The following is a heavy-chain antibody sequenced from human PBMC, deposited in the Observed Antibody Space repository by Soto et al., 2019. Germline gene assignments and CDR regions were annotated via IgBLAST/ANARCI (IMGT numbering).Heavy chain of an antibody. CDR1: GGSFRGYY. CDR3: ARRVRGVIIRSGMDV. J-gene: IGHJ6*02. Sequence: QVQLQQWGAGLLKPSETLSLTCAVYGGSFRGYYWSWIRQPPGKGLEWIGEINHSGSTNYNPSLKSRVTISVDSPKNQCSLKLSSVTAADTAVYYCARRVRGVIIRSGMDVWGQGTTVTVSS. D-gene: IGHD3-10*01. CDR2: INHSGST. V-gene: IGHV4-34*01.